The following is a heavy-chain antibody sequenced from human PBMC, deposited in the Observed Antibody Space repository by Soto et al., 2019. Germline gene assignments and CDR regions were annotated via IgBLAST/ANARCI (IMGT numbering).Heavy chain of an antibody. CDR3: AHTLYTGADDKGWFDP. J-gene: IGHJ5*02. CDR1: GFSLSTTGVG. D-gene: IGHD2-2*02. CDR2: IYWDDDR. Sequence: QITLKESGPPLVETTQTLTLACAFSGFSLSTTGVGVGWVRQPPGKALEWLASIYWDDDRCYSKCLRSRLTIPKHTSNNLLVLMMTDMNPGDTGTYYCAHTLYTGADDKGWFDPWGQGTLVTVSS. V-gene: IGHV2-5*02.